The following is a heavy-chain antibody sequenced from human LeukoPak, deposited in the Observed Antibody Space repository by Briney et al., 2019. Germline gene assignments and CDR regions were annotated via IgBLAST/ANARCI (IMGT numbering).Heavy chain of an antibody. CDR3: ATSGGLMVYGPGYFDY. Sequence: ASVKVSCKVSGYTLTELSMHWVRQAPGKGLEWMGGFDPEDGETIYAQKFQGRVTMTEDTSTDTAYMELSSLRSEDTAVYYCATSGGLMVYGPGYFDYWGQGTLVTVSS. CDR1: GYTLTELS. CDR2: FDPEDGET. J-gene: IGHJ4*02. V-gene: IGHV1-24*01. D-gene: IGHD2-8*01.